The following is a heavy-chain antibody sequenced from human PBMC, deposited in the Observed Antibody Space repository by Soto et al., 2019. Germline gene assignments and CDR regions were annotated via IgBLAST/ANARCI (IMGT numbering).Heavy chain of an antibody. CDR2: IYYSGST. J-gene: IGHJ5*02. V-gene: IGHV4-59*06. Sequence: SETLSLTCTVSGGSISHYYWSWIRQSPGKGLEWIGYIYYSGSTYYNPSLKSRVTISVDTSKNQFSLKLSSVTAADTAVYYCARRNRPSYSSFGKNWFDPWGQGTLVTVSS. CDR1: GGSISHYY. D-gene: IGHD6-6*01. CDR3: ARRNRPSYSSFGKNWFDP.